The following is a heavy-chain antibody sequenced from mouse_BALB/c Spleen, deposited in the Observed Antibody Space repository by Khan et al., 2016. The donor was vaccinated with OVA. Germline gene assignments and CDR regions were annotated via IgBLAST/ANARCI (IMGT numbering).Heavy chain of an antibody. D-gene: IGHD2-14*01. J-gene: IGHJ3*01. CDR3: ARGYDVFAS. V-gene: IGHV1-26*01. Sequence: EVQLQQSGPDLVKPGASVKMSCKASGYSFTLYYMSWVKQSHGKSLEWIGRVNPNTDNINYNQEFKGKATFTVDKSSNTAYMELRSLTSEDSAVYYCARGYDVFASWGQGTLVTVSA. CDR1: GYSFTLYY. CDR2: VNPNTDNI.